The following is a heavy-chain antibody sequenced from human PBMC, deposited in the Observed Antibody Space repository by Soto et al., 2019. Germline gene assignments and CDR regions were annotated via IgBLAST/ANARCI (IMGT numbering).Heavy chain of an antibody. CDR1: GYTFTSYY. V-gene: IGHV1-46*01. J-gene: IGHJ5*02. D-gene: IGHD6-13*01. CDR2: INPSGGST. CDR3: ARVEIAAAGQNWFDP. Sequence: ASVKVSCKASGYTFTSYYMHWVREAPGQGLEWMGIINPSGGSTSYAQKFQGRVTMTRDTSTSTVYMELSSLRSEDTAVYYCARVEIAAAGQNWFDPWGQGTLVTVSS.